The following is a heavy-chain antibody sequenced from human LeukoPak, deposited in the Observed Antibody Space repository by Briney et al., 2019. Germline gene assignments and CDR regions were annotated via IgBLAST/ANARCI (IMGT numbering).Heavy chain of an antibody. Sequence: GGSLRLSCTASGFTFGDYAMSWVRQAPGKGLEWVSAISGSGGSTYYADSVKGRFTISRDNSKNTLYLQMNSLRAEDTAVYYCAKDRLPFSSGYYYVPFDYWGQGTLVTVSS. D-gene: IGHD3-22*01. CDR2: ISGSGGST. CDR3: AKDRLPFSSGYYYVPFDY. V-gene: IGHV3-23*01. CDR1: GFTFGDYA. J-gene: IGHJ4*02.